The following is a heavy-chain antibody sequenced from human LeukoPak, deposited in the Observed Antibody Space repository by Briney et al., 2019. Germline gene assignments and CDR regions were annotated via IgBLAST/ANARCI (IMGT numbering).Heavy chain of an antibody. CDR1: GGSFSGYY. D-gene: IGHD3-22*01. CDR2: INHSGST. Sequence: NPSETLSLTCAVYGGSFSGYYWSWIRQPPGKGLEWIGEINHSGSTNYNPSLKSRVTISVDTSKNQFSLKLSSVTAADTAVYYCARGPPLGYSSGYYFRYWGQGTLVTVSS. CDR3: ARGPPLGYSSGYYFRY. V-gene: IGHV4-34*01. J-gene: IGHJ4*02.